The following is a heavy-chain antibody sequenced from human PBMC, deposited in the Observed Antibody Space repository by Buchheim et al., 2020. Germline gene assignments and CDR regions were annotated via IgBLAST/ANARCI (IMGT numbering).Heavy chain of an antibody. Sequence: EVQLVESGGGLVQPGGSLRLSCAASGFTFSSYWMSWVRQAPGKGLEWVANIKQDGSEKSYVDSVKGRFTISRDNAKNSLYLQMNSLRAEDTAVYYCARDAFLGRRSVNGAPFDYWGQGTL. J-gene: IGHJ4*02. D-gene: IGHD2-8*01. V-gene: IGHV3-7*01. CDR3: ARDAFLGRRSVNGAPFDY. CDR1: GFTFSSYW. CDR2: IKQDGSEK.